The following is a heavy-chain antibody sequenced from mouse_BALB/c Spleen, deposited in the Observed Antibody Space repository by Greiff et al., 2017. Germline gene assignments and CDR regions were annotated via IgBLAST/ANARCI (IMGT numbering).Heavy chain of an antibody. CDR1: GYSFTGYN. Sequence: VQLKQPGAELVRPGASVKLSCKASGYSFTGYNMNWVKQSNGKSLEWIGNIDPYYGGTSYNQKFKGKATLTVDKSSSTAYMQLKSLTSEDSAVYYCARDDGNSRFAYWGQGTLVTVSA. D-gene: IGHD2-3*01. CDR2: IDPYYGGT. CDR3: ARDDGNSRFAY. J-gene: IGHJ3*01. V-gene: IGHV1S135*01.